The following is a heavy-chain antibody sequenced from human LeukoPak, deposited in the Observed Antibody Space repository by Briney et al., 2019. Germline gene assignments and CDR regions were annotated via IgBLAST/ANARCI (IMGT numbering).Heavy chain of an antibody. Sequence: GGSLRLSCAASGFTFSSYAMSWVRQAPGKGLEWVSAISGSGDSTYYADSVKGRFTISRDNSKNTLYLQMNSLRAEDTAVYYCAKGGVLLWFGESFDAFDIWGQGTMVTVSS. CDR2: ISGSGDST. V-gene: IGHV3-23*01. CDR1: GFTFSSYA. J-gene: IGHJ3*02. D-gene: IGHD3-10*01. CDR3: AKGGVLLWFGESFDAFDI.